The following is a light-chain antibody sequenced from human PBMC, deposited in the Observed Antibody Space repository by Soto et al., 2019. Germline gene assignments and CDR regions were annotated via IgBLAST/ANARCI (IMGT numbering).Light chain of an antibody. CDR3: QQYGTSPIT. J-gene: IGKJ5*01. V-gene: IGKV3-11*01. Sequence: EMVLTQSPATLSLSPGERATLSCRASQSVSSYLAWYQQKPGQAPRLLIYDASNRATGIPARFSGSGSGTDFTLTISSLEPEDFAVYYCQQYGTSPITFGQGTRLEIK. CDR2: DAS. CDR1: QSVSSY.